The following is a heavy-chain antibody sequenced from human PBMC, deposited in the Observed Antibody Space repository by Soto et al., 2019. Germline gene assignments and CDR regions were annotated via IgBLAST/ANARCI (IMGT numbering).Heavy chain of an antibody. Sequence: QVQLVESGGGLVKPGGSLRLSCAASGFTFSDYYMSWIRQAPGKGLEWVSYISSSGSTIYYADSVKGRFTISRDNAKNSPYRQMNGLRAEATAVYYCARDRSPTYYAILPGAEGALYYYYYMDVWGKGATVTVSS. CDR1: GFTFSDYY. D-gene: IGHD3-9*01. CDR2: ISSSGSTI. J-gene: IGHJ6*03. CDR3: ARDRSPTYYAILPGAEGALYYYYYMDV. V-gene: IGHV3-11*01.